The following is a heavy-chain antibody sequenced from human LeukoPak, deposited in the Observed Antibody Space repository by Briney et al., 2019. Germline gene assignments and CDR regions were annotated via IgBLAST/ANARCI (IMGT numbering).Heavy chain of an antibody. J-gene: IGHJ4*02. CDR2: IYHRGST. CDR3: ARATSGNNSLDY. V-gene: IGHV4-30-2*01. CDR1: CGSISSGGYY. D-gene: IGHD1-26*01. Sequence: SETLSLTCTVSCGSISSGGYYWSWIRQHPGKGLEWIGFIYHRGSTYYTPSLKSRVTISVDRSKNQFSLKLSSVTAADTAVYYCARATSGNNSLDYWGQGTLVTVSS.